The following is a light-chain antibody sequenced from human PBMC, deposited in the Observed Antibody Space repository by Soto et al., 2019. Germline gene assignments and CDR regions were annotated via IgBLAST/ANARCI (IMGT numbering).Light chain of an antibody. CDR1: SSNIGAGYD. CDR2: GNS. J-gene: IGLJ2*01. V-gene: IGLV1-40*01. Sequence: QSVLTQPPSVSRAPGQRVTISCTGSSSNIGAGYDVHWYQQLPGTAPKRLMYGNSNRPSGVPDRFSGSKSGTSASLAITGLQAEDEADYYCQSYDSSLSVVFGGGTKVTVL. CDR3: QSYDSSLSVV.